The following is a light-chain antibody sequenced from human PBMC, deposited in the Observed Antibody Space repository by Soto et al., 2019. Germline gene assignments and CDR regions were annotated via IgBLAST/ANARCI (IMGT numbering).Light chain of an antibody. CDR3: TSYGGRDNLM. CDR1: SSGIGAYNY. V-gene: IGLV2-8*01. Sequence: QSDLNQPPSASGSPGQSVTISCTGTSSGIGAYNYVSWFQQHPGEAPKLIISEVNKRPSGVPDRFSGSKSGNTAFLTVSGLQAEDEADYYCTSYGGRDNLMFGGGTKLTVL. CDR2: EVN. J-gene: IGLJ3*02.